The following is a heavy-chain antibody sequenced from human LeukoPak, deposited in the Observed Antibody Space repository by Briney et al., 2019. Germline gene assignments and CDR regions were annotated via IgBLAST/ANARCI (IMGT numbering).Heavy chain of an antibody. V-gene: IGHV3-23*01. CDR2: ITGSGGST. CDR3: AKDYYYGSGSYYYLDY. Sequence: GGTLRLSCAASGFTFSNYGLSWVRQAPGKGLEWVSGITGSGGSTYYADSVKGRFTISRDNSKNTLYLQMNSLRAEDTAVYYCAKDYYYGSGSYYYLDYWGQGTLVTVSS. D-gene: IGHD3-10*01. J-gene: IGHJ4*02. CDR1: GFTFSNYG.